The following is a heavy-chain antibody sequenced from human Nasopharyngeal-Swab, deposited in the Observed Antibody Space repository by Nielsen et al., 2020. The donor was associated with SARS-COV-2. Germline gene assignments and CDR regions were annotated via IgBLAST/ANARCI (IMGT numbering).Heavy chain of an antibody. CDR3: ARGVPAAAFDY. J-gene: IGHJ4*02. V-gene: IGHV3-33*01. CDR2: IWYDGSNK. D-gene: IGHD2-2*01. Sequence: GGSLRLSCAAPGFTFSSYGMHWVRQAPGKGLEWVAVIWYDGSNKYYADSVKGRFTISRDNSKNTLYLQMNSLRAEDTAVYYCARGVPAAAFDYWGQGTLVTVSS. CDR1: GFTFSSYG.